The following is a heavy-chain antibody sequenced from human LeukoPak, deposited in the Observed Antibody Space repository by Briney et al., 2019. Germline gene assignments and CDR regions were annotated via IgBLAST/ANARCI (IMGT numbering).Heavy chain of an antibody. CDR2: IYYSGST. V-gene: IGHV4-61*01. D-gene: IGHD5-18*01. Sequence: SETLSLTCTVSGGSVSSGSYYWGWIRQPPGKGLEWIGYIYYSGSTNYNPSLKSRVTISVDTSKNQFSLKLSSVTAADTAVYYCSRSYSFDAFDIWGQGTMVTVSS. CDR3: SRSYSFDAFDI. J-gene: IGHJ3*02. CDR1: GGSVSSGSYY.